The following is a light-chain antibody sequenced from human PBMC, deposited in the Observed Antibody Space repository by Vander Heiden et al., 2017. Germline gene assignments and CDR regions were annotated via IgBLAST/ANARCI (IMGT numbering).Light chain of an antibody. CDR2: GAS. V-gene: IGKV3-15*01. Sequence: IGMTQSPATLPVSPGERATLSCRASQSVSSNLAWYQQKPGQAPRLLIYGASTRATGIPARFSGSGSGTEFTLTISSLQSEDFAVYYCQQYNNWPLTFGGGTKVEIK. CDR1: QSVSSN. J-gene: IGKJ4*01. CDR3: QQYNNWPLT.